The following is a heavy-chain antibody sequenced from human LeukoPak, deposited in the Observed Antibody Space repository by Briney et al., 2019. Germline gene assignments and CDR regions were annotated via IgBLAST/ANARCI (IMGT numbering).Heavy chain of an antibody. Sequence: PGRSLRLPCAASGFTFSNYGMHWVRQTPGKGLEWVAVIWSDGSTKKYADSVKGRFTISRDNSQNTLYLQMNSLRAEDTAVYYCATDRGSSPFDYWGQGTLVTVSS. J-gene: IGHJ4*02. CDR3: ATDRGSSPFDY. CDR2: IWSDGSTK. D-gene: IGHD6-6*01. CDR1: GFTFSNYG. V-gene: IGHV3-33*01.